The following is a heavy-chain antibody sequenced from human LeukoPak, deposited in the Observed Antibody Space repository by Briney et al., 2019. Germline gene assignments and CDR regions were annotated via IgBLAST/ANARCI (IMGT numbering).Heavy chain of an antibody. CDR2: INHSGST. V-gene: IGHV4-34*01. CDR3: ARAATVEY. CDR1: GGSFSGYY. Sequence: SETLSLTGAVYGGSFSGYYWSWIRQPPGKGLEWIGEINHSGSTNYNPSLKSRVTISVDTSKNQFSLKLSSVTAADTAVYYCARAATVEYWGQGTLVTVSS. J-gene: IGHJ4*02. D-gene: IGHD4-17*01.